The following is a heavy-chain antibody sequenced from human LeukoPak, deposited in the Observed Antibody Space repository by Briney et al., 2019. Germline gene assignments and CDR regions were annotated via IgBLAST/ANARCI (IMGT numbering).Heavy chain of an antibody. CDR1: GGSISSSSYY. CDR3: ARLVVVTVHYYMDV. D-gene: IGHD2-21*02. CDR2: IYYSGST. V-gene: IGHV4-39*01. Sequence: SETLSLTCTVSGGSISSSSYYWGWIRQPPGKGLEWIGSIYYSGSTYYNPSLKSRVTISVDTSKNQFSLKLSSVTAADTAVYYCARLVVVTVHYYMDVWGKGTTVTISS. J-gene: IGHJ6*03.